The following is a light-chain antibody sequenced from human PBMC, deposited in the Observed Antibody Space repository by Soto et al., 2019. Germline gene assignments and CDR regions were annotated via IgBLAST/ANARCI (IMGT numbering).Light chain of an antibody. V-gene: IGLV2-14*01. CDR2: DVS. CDR3: SSYTSSNTPFL. Sequence: QSALTQPASVSGSPGQSITISCTGTSSDVGGYNYVSWYRQHPGKAPKLIIYDVSNRPSGVSIRFSGSKSGNTASLTISGLQAEDEADYYCSSYTSSNTPFLFGTGTKLTVL. CDR1: SSDVGGYNY. J-gene: IGLJ1*01.